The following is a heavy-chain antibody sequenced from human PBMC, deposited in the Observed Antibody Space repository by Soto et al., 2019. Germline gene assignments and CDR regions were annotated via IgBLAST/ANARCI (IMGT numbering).Heavy chain of an antibody. CDR2: IYYSGST. CDR3: ARADRGNWNRSNYGMDV. J-gene: IGHJ6*02. V-gene: IGHV4-31*03. D-gene: IGHD1-20*01. Sequence: PSETLSLTCTVSGGSISSGGYYWSWIRQRPGKGLEWIGYIYYSGSTYYNPSLKSRVTISVDTSKNQFSLKLSSVTAADTALYYCARADRGNWNRSNYGMDVWGQGTTVTVS. CDR1: GGSISSGGYY.